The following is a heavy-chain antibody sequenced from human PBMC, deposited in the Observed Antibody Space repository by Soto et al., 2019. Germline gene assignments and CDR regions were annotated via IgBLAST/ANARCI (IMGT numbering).Heavy chain of an antibody. CDR1: GGSISSSSYY. J-gene: IGHJ4*02. Sequence: SETLSLTCTVSGGSISSSSYYWGWIRQPPGKGLEWIGSIYYSGSTYYNPSLKSRVTISVDTSKNQFSLKLSSVTAADTAVYYCARHPIPAALNHLDYWGQGTLVTVSS. CDR2: IYYSGST. D-gene: IGHD2-2*01. CDR3: ARHPIPAALNHLDY. V-gene: IGHV4-39*01.